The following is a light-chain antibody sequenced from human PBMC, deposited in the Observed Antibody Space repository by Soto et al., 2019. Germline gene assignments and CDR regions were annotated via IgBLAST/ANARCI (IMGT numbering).Light chain of an antibody. CDR3: QLYHSSSYT. Sequence: DIQMTQSPSTLSGSVGDRVTITCRASQTISSWLAWYQQKPGKAPKLLIYKASTLKSGVPSRFSGSGSGTEFTLTISRLEPEDFAVYYCQLYHSSSYTFGQGTKLEIE. CDR2: KAS. J-gene: IGKJ2*01. CDR1: QTISSW. V-gene: IGKV1-5*03.